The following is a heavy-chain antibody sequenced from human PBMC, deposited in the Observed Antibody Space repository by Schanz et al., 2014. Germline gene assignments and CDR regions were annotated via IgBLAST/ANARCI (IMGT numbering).Heavy chain of an antibody. CDR3: AKEDRNHNSDYVY. V-gene: IGHV3-30*02. D-gene: IGHD3-22*01. CDR1: GFTFTSYS. CDR2: IRYDGSSK. Sequence: QVQLVQSGGGVVQSGGSLRLSCAASGFTFTSYSMHWVRQAPGRGLEWVAFIRYDGSSKYYADSVRGRFTISRDDSKNTLYLQMNSLRPEDTAVYYCAKEDRNHNSDYVYWGQGTLVTVSS. J-gene: IGHJ4*02.